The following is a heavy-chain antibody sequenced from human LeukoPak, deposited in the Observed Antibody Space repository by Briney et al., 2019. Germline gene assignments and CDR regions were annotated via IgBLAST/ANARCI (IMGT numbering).Heavy chain of an antibody. J-gene: IGHJ4*02. V-gene: IGHV1-8*01. Sequence: ASVTVSCKASGYTFTSYDINWVRQAPGQGLEWMGWMNPNSGNTDYAQKFQGRVTMTRNTSISTAYMELSSLRSEDTAVYYCARGYSVVVPAAIHYWGQGTLVTVSA. CDR1: GYTFTSYD. CDR3: ARGYSVVVPAAIHY. CDR2: MNPNSGNT. D-gene: IGHD2-2*01.